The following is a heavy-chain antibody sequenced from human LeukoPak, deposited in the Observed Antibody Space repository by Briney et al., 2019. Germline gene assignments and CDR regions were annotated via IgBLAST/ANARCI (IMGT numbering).Heavy chain of an antibody. CDR1: GFSFSSYA. CDR3: AKSVKYCSGGSCYRPYYFDY. D-gene: IGHD2-15*01. Sequence: GGSLRLSCAASGFSFSSYAMSWVRQAPGKGLEWVAVISYDGSNKYYADSVKGRFTISRDNSKNTLYLQMNSLRAEDTAVYYCAKSVKYCSGGSCYRPYYFDYWGQGTLVTVSS. V-gene: IGHV3-30*18. J-gene: IGHJ4*02. CDR2: ISYDGSNK.